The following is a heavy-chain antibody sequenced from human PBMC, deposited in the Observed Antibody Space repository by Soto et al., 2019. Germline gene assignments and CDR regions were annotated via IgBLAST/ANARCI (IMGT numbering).Heavy chain of an antibody. CDR1: GYTFTNYA. CDR3: DRSVVVPAAPDY. CDR2: INAGNGNT. V-gene: IGHV1-3*01. J-gene: IGHJ4*02. Sequence: ASVKVSCKASGYTFTNYAMHWVRQAPGQRLEWMGWINAGNGNTKYSQKFQGRVTITRDTSASTAYMELSSLRSEDTAVYYCDRSVVVPAAPDYWGQGTLVTVSS. D-gene: IGHD2-2*01.